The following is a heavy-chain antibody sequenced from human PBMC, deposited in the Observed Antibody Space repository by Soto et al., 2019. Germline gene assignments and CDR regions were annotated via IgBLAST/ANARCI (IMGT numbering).Heavy chain of an antibody. J-gene: IGHJ2*01. Sequence: QVQLVQSGAEVKKPGASVKVSCKASGYTFTSYGISWVRQAPGQGLEWMGWISAYNGNTNYAQKPQGRVTMTTDTSTSTAYVELRSLRSDGPAVYYCARASSCLPYWYFDLWGRGTLVTVSS. CDR1: GYTFTSYG. D-gene: IGHD6-19*01. CDR3: ARASSCLPYWYFDL. CDR2: ISAYNGNT. V-gene: IGHV1-18*01.